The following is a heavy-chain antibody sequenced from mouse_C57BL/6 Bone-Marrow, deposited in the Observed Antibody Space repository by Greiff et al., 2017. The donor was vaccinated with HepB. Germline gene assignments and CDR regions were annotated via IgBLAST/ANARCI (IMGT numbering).Heavy chain of an antibody. J-gene: IGHJ3*01. CDR3: ATTMIRRAWFAY. V-gene: IGHV5-17*01. CDR1: GFTFSDYG. CDR2: ISSGSSTI. Sequence: EVMLVESGGGLVKPGGSLKLSCAASGFTFSDYGMHWVRQAPETGLEWVAYISSGSSTIYYADTVKGRFTISRDNAKNTLFLQMTSLRSEDTAMDYCATTMIRRAWFAYWGQGTLVTVSA. D-gene: IGHD2-4*01.